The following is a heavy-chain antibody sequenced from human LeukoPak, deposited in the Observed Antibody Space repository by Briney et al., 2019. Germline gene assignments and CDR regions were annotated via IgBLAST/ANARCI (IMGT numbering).Heavy chain of an antibody. D-gene: IGHD6-13*01. J-gene: IGHJ4*02. CDR2: IKSKTAGGIT. V-gene: IGHV3-15*05. CDR1: GFTFNYAW. CDR3: TTGGSGTGPLDY. Sequence: GGSLRLSCAASGFTFNYAWMSWVRQAPGKGLEWVGRIKSKTAGGITDYAAPVKGRFTISRDDSENTLYLKMNSVKTEDIGVYYCTTGGSGTGPLDYWGQGTLVTVSS.